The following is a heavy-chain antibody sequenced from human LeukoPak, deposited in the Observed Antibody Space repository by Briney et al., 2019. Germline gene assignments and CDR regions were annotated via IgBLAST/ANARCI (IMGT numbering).Heavy chain of an antibody. J-gene: IGHJ6*03. CDR2: INHSGST. CDR1: GGSFSGYY. D-gene: IGHD3-3*01. V-gene: IGHV4-34*01. CDR3: ARVVGVVIRYYYYYMDV. Sequence: SETLSLTCAVYGGSFSGYYWSWIRQPPGKGLEWIGEINHSGSTNYNPSLKSRVTISVDTSKNQFSLKLSSVTAADTAVYYGARVVGVVIRYYYYYMDVWGKGTTVTVSS.